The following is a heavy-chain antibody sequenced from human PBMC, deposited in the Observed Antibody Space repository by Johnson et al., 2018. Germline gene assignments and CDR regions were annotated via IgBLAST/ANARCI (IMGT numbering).Heavy chain of an antibody. V-gene: IGHV1-46*01. Sequence: QVQLVQSGAEVKRPWASVTVSCKASGYTFTSYYMHWVRQAPGQGLEWMGIINPSGGSTSYAQRFQGRVTMTRDTSTSPVYMELSSLRSEDTAVYYCARNHGYYYYGMDVWGQGTTVTVSS. J-gene: IGHJ6*02. CDR1: GYTFTSYY. CDR3: ARNHGYYYYGMDV. D-gene: IGHD1-14*01. CDR2: INPSGGST.